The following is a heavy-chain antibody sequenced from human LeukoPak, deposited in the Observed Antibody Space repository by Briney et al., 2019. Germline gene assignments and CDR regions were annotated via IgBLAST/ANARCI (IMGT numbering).Heavy chain of an antibody. V-gene: IGHV3-74*03. CDR3: ARVSFCPRCHFDY. CDR1: GFSFSSYW. Sequence: PGGSLRLSCAASGFSFSSYWMHWVRQAPGKGLVWVARISPDGSSALSADSVRGRFTISRDNADNTLYLQLNGLRAEDTAVYYCARVSFCPRCHFDYWGQGTLVTVSS. D-gene: IGHD2/OR15-2a*01. CDR2: ISPDGSSA. J-gene: IGHJ4*02.